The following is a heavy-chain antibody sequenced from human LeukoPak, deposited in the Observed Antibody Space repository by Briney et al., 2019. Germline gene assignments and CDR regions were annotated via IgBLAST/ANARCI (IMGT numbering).Heavy chain of an antibody. Sequence: SDTLSLTCALSGHSIRSNNWCGCIRQPPGKGLAGIAYIFYTGSTFYSPSLRSRVTMSIDTSNNQFSLQVTSVTAVDTAVYYCARIRTTVVLGGWYFELWGRGTLVTVSS. CDR2: IFYTGST. CDR3: ARIRTTVVLGGWYFEL. V-gene: IGHV4-28*01. D-gene: IGHD4-23*01. J-gene: IGHJ2*01. CDR1: GHSIRSNNW.